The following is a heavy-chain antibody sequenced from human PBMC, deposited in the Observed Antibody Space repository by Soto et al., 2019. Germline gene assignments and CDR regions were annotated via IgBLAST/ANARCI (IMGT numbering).Heavy chain of an antibody. CDR1: GFTFSNYW. CDR2: IKQDGSKK. Sequence: HPGGSLRLSCAASGFTFSNYWMTWVRQAPGKGLEWVANIKQDGSKKYYVDSVKGRFTISRDNAKNSLYLQMNSLRAEDTAVYYCAKRVWYFDLWGRGTLVTVSS. V-gene: IGHV3-7*01. CDR3: AKRVWYFDL. J-gene: IGHJ2*01.